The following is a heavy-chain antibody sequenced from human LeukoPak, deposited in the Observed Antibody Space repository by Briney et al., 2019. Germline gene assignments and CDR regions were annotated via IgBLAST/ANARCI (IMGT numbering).Heavy chain of an antibody. V-gene: IGHV4-31*03. J-gene: IGHJ4*02. CDR1: GGSISSGGYY. Sequence: SETLSLTCTVSGGSISSGGYYWSWIRQHPGKGLEWIGYIYYSGSTYYNPSLKSRVTISVDTSKNQFSLKLSSVTAADTAVYYCARAGGFFSPFGYWGQGTLVTVSS. D-gene: IGHD3-3*01. CDR2: IYYSGST. CDR3: ARAGGFFSPFGY.